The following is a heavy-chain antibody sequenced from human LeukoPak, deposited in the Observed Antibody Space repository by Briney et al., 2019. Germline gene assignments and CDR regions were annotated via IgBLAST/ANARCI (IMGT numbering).Heavy chain of an antibody. CDR2: ISSRSSTTI. D-gene: IGHD3-10*01. J-gene: IGHJ4*02. CDR3: ARTLSYYGSGSHYIFDY. CDR1: GFTFSSYS. V-gene: IGHV3-48*02. Sequence: GGSLTLSCAASGFTFSSYSMNWVRQAPGKGLEWVSFISSRSSTTIYYADSVKGRFSISRDNAKNSLYLQMNSLRDEDTAVYYCARTLSYYGSGSHYIFDYRGQGTLVTVSS.